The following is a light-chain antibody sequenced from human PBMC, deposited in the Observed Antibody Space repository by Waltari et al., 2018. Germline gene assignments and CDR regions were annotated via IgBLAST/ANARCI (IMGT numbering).Light chain of an antibody. Sequence: QSALTQPASVSGTPGQSITISCTGTTSDVWTYDLVSWSQQHPGKAPKLLICEVIKRPSGGSRRFSGSKSGNTASLTISGLQAEDEADYYCCSYAGRGTYVFGSGTKVTVL. V-gene: IGLV2-23*02. CDR1: TSDVWTYDL. CDR3: CSYAGRGTYV. CDR2: EVI. J-gene: IGLJ1*01.